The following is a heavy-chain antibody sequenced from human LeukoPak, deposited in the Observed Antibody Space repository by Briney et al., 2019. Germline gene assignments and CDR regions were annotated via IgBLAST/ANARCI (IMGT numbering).Heavy chain of an antibody. CDR2: IYDSGNT. Sequence: SESHSLTCTVAGASISNYYSNWIRQPPGKGLEWHGYIYDSGNTSSNPSLKSRVTISVDTSKNQFSLKLSSVTAADTAVYYCARAGQFISARPISFDYWGQGTLVTVSS. J-gene: IGHJ4*02. D-gene: IGHD6-6*01. CDR1: GASISNYY. V-gene: IGHV4-59*01. CDR3: ARAGQFISARPISFDY.